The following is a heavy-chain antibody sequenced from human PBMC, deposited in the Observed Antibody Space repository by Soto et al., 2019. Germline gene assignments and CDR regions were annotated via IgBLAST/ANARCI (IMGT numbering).Heavy chain of an antibody. CDR2: MNPNSGNT. J-gene: IGHJ6*02. CDR3: AVVVVPAAIRGYYYGMDV. D-gene: IGHD2-2*02. Sequence: AVKVSCKASGYTFTSYDINWVRQATGQGLEWMGWMNPNSGNTGYAQKFQGRVTMTRNTSISTAYMELSSLRSEDTAVYYCAVVVVPAAIRGYYYGMDVWGQGTTVTVSS. V-gene: IGHV1-8*01. CDR1: GYTFTSYD.